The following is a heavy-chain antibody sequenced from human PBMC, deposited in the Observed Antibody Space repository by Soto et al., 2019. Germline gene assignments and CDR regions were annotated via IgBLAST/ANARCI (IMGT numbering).Heavy chain of an antibody. CDR3: ATYRSLGY. J-gene: IGHJ4*02. Sequence: PGWSLRLSCAASGLTFSDSYMSWIRQTPGKGLEWVSYISYSGSTIYYADSVKGRFTISRDNAKNSLYLQMNRLRAEDTAVYYCATYRSLGYWGQGTLVTVSS. V-gene: IGHV3-11*01. D-gene: IGHD5-18*01. CDR2: ISYSGSTI. CDR1: GLTFSDSY.